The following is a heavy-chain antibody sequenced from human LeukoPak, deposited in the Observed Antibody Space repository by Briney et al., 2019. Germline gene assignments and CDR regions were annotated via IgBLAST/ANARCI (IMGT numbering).Heavy chain of an antibody. CDR2: INPNSGGT. Sequence: ASVKVSCKASGFTFSGYYMHWVRQAPGQGLEWVGWINPNSGGTNYAQKFQGRVTMTRDTSISTAYMELSRLLSGDTAVYYCARGKTMVYCGGDCYRFDNWGQGTLVTVSS. V-gene: IGHV1-2*02. CDR3: ARGKTMVYCGGDCYRFDN. CDR1: GFTFSGYY. D-gene: IGHD2-21*02. J-gene: IGHJ4*02.